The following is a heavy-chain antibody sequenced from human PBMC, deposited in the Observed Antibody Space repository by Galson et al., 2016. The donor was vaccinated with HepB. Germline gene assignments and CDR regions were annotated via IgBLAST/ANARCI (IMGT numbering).Heavy chain of an antibody. CDR2: ISPYIGDT. V-gene: IGHV1-18*01. J-gene: IGHJ4*02. D-gene: IGHD6-6*01. Sequence: SVKVSCKASGYEFISHGFSWIRQGPGQGLEWLGWISPYIGDTNYAQKFLGRITLTADRSTRTAYLELRSLTADDTAIYYCTRDHTASSPDGWGQGTRVTVS. CDR1: GYEFISHG. CDR3: TRDHTASSPDG.